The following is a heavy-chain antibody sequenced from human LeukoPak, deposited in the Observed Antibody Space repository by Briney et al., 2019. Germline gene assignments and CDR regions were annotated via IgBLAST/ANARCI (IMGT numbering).Heavy chain of an antibody. CDR2: IYYSGST. J-gene: IGHJ4*02. CDR1: GGSISSGGYY. Sequence: SSETLSLTCTVSGGSISSGGYYWSWIRQHPGKGLEWIGYIYYSGSTYYNPSLKSRVTISVDTSKNQFSLKLSSVTAADTAVYYCASSTNDYYDSSGYSFDYWGQGTLVTVSS. CDR3: ASSTNDYYDSSGYSFDY. D-gene: IGHD3-22*01. V-gene: IGHV4-31*03.